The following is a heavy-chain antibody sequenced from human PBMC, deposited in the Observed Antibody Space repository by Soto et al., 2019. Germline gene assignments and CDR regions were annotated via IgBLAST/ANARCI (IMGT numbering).Heavy chain of an antibody. V-gene: IGHV4-59*08. D-gene: IGHD2-15*01. J-gene: IGHJ2*01. CDR2: IYYSGST. CDR1: GGSLSNHY. Sequence: PPETLSLTCTVSGGSLSNHYCSWIRQPPGKGLEWIGYIYYSGSTNYNPSLKSRVAMSLDTSKNQFSLMLSSVTATDTAVYYCARRALQNWYFDLWGRGTLVTVSS. CDR3: ARRALQNWYFDL.